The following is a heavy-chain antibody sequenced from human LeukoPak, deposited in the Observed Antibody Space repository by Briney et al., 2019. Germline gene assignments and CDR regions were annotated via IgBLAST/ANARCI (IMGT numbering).Heavy chain of an antibody. CDR1: GFTFSSYA. CDR2: ISGSGGNT. J-gene: IGHJ4*02. D-gene: IGHD3-10*01. V-gene: IGHV3-23*01. Sequence: GGSLRLSCEASGFTFSSYAMSWVRQAPGKGLEWVSTISGSGGNTYYADSVKGRFTISRDNSKNTLYLQMNSLRAEDTAVYYCARVRPIGGSKPFDYWGQGTLVTVSS. CDR3: ARVRPIGGSKPFDY.